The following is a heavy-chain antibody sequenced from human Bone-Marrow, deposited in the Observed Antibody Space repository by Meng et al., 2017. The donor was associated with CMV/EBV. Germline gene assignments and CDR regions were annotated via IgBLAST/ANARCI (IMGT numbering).Heavy chain of an antibody. V-gene: IGHV3-48*03. J-gene: IGHJ4*02. Sequence: GGSLRLSCAASGFTFSSYEMNWVRQAPGKGLEWVSYISSSGNSIYYADSLKGRFTISRDNAKNSLYLQMNSLRAEDTAVYYCARAGRGRITIFDYWGQGTLVTISS. CDR2: ISSSGNSI. CDR1: GFTFSSYE. CDR3: ARAGRGRITIFDY. D-gene: IGHD3-3*01.